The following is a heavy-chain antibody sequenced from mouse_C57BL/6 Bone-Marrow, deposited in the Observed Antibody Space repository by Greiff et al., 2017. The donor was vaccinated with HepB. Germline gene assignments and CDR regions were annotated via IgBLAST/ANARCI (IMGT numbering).Heavy chain of an antibody. CDR2: SRNKANDYTT. CDR3: ARDALLWPYWYFDV. J-gene: IGHJ1*03. CDR1: GFTFSDFY. D-gene: IGHD2-1*01. Sequence: EVKVVESGGGLVQSGRSLRLSCATSGFTFSDFYMEWVRQAPGKGLEWIAASRNKANDYTTEYSASVKGRFIVSRDTSQSILYLQMNALRAEDTAIYYCARDALLWPYWYFDVWGTGTTVTVSS. V-gene: IGHV7-1*01.